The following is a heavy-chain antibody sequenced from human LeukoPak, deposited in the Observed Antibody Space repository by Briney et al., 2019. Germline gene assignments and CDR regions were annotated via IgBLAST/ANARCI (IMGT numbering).Heavy chain of an antibody. CDR3: AKGYGYNWNDPSPSFYFDY. Sequence: GGSLRLSCAASGFTFSSYAMSWVRQAPGKGLEWVSAISGSGGSTYYADSVKGRFTISRDNSKNTLYLQMNSLRAEDTAVYYCAKGYGYNWNDPSPSFYFDYWGQGTLVTVSS. J-gene: IGHJ4*02. D-gene: IGHD1-20*01. CDR2: ISGSGGST. CDR1: GFTFSSYA. V-gene: IGHV3-23*01.